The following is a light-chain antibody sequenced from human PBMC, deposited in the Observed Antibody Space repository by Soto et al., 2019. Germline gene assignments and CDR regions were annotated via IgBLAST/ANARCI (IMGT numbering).Light chain of an antibody. V-gene: IGKV3-11*01. CDR3: QQYQGGPPIA. CDR2: DVF. J-gene: IGKJ5*01. CDR1: QTVSAR. Sequence: EIVLTQSPETLSLSPVDSATLSFRASQTVSARLAVYKHKPGQPPRLLISDVFNSASVVAERFSGSGSETELTILTSSIQPQESALSYCQQYQGGPPIAFGQGTRLEIK.